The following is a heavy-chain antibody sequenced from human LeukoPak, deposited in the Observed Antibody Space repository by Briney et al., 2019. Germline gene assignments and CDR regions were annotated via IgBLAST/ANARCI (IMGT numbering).Heavy chain of an antibody. CDR1: GFTFSSYG. Sequence: GGSLRLSCAASGFTFSSYGMDWVRQAPGKGLEWVAVIWYDGSNKYYADSVKGRFTISRDNSKNTLYLQMNSLRAEDTAVYYCARSYYDFWSGYSDLDYWGQGTLVTVSS. D-gene: IGHD3-3*01. V-gene: IGHV3-33*01. J-gene: IGHJ4*02. CDR3: ARSYYDFWSGYSDLDY. CDR2: IWYDGSNK.